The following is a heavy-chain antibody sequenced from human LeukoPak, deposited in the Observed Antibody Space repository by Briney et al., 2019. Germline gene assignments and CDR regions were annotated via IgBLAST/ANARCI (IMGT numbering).Heavy chain of an antibody. Sequence: ASVKVSCKASGYTFTSYGISWVRQAPGQGPEWMGWISAYNGNTNYAQKLQGRVTMTTDTSTSTAYMELRSLRSDDTAVYYCARVTIQLWYNDYWGQGTLVTVSS. D-gene: IGHD5-18*01. CDR1: GYTFTSYG. J-gene: IGHJ4*02. V-gene: IGHV1-18*01. CDR3: ARVTIQLWYNDY. CDR2: ISAYNGNT.